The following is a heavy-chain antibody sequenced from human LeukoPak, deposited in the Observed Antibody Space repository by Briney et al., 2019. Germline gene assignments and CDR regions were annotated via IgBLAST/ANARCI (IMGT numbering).Heavy chain of an antibody. CDR1: GYTFTSYG. CDR3: ARICSSTSCQTDAFDI. CDR2: SSTYNANT. D-gene: IGHD2-2*01. V-gene: IGHV1-18*01. Sequence: ASVKVSCKASGYTFTSYGISWLRQAPGQGPEWMGWSSTYNANTNYAQKFQGRVTMTTDTSTSTAYMELRSLRSDDTAVYYCARICSSTSCQTDAFDIWGQGTMVTVSS. J-gene: IGHJ3*02.